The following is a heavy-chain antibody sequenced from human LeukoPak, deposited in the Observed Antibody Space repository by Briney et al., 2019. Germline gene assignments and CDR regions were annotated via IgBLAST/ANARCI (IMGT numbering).Heavy chain of an antibody. CDR1: GFTFSSYG. J-gene: IGHJ4*02. D-gene: IGHD1-14*01. CDR2: ISYDGSNK. V-gene: IGHV3-30*18. CDR3: AKEAEPLYFDY. Sequence: GGSLRLSCAASGFTFSSYGMHWVRQAPGKGLEWVAVISYDGSNKYYADSVKGRFTISRDNSKNTLYLQMNSLRAEDTAVYYCAKEAEPLYFDYWGQGTLVTVSS.